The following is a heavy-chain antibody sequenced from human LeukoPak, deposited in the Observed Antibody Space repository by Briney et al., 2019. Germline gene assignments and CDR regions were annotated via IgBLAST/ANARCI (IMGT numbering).Heavy chain of an antibody. D-gene: IGHD5-12*01. V-gene: IGHV1-18*01. Sequence: ASVKVSCKASGYTFTNDGVSWVRQAPGQGLEWVGWISAYNGNTNSAPKFQGRVTMTTDTSTSTAYMELRSLRSGDTAVYYCARDRGYSGHDPSDYWGQGILVTVSS. CDR2: ISAYNGNT. CDR1: GYTFTNDG. CDR3: ARDRGYSGHDPSDY. J-gene: IGHJ4*02.